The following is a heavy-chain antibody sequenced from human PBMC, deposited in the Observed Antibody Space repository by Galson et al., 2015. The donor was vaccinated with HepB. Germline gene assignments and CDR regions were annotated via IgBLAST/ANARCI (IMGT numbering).Heavy chain of an antibody. CDR3: ARAAAGSVGWFDP. CDR1: GFTFSNYA. Sequence: SLRLSCAASGFTFSNYAIHWVRQAPGKGLEWVALISYDVSNKYYADSVKGRLTISRDNSKNTVYLQMNSLRTEDTAVYYCARAAAGSVGWFDPWGQGTLVTVSS. V-gene: IGHV3-30*04. J-gene: IGHJ5*02. CDR2: ISYDVSNK. D-gene: IGHD6-13*01.